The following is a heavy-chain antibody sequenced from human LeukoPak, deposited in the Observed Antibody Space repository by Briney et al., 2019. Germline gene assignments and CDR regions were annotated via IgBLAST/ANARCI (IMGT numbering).Heavy chain of an antibody. CDR2: ITTYNGDT. CDR3: AIVLPYFGY. D-gene: IGHD3-10*01. V-gene: IGHV1-18*01. J-gene: IGHJ4*02. Sequence: ASVKVSCKASGYTFTSYAMNWVRQAPGQGLEWMGWITTYNGDTDYAQKLQGRVTMTADTSTSTAYMELRSLRSDDTAVYYCAIVLPYFGYWGQDTLLTVSS. CDR1: GYTFTSYA.